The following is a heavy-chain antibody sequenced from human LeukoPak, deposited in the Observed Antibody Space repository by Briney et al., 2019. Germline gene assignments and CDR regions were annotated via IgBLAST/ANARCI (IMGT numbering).Heavy chain of an antibody. V-gene: IGHV4-59*12. CDR2: IYYSGST. J-gene: IGHJ5*02. D-gene: IGHD3-10*01. CDR3: ARLKGYYYGSGSYYNYNWFDP. Sequence: SETLSLTCAVYGGSFSGYYWSWIRQPPGKGLEWIGYIYYSGSTYYNPSLKSRVTISVDTSKNQFSLKLSSVTAADTAVYYCARLKGYYYGSGSYYNYNWFDPWGQGTLVTVSS. CDR1: GGSFSGYY.